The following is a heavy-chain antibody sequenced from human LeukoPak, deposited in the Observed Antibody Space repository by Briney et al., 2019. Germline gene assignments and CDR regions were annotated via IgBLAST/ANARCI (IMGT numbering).Heavy chain of an antibody. Sequence: GGSLRLSCTASGFTFGDYAMSWFRQAPGKGLEWVGFIRSKAYGGTTEYAASVKGRFTISRDDSKSNAYLQMNSLKTEDTAVYYCTRVRGYCSSTSCSTSHYLFDYWGQGTLVTVSS. CDR1: GFTFGDYA. D-gene: IGHD2-2*01. CDR3: TRVRGYCSSTSCSTSHYLFDY. CDR2: IRSKAYGGTT. J-gene: IGHJ4*02. V-gene: IGHV3-49*03.